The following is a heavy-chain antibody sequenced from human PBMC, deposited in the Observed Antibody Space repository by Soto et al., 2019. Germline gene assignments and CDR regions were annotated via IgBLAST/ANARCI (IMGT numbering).Heavy chain of an antibody. CDR2: IYYSGST. D-gene: IGHD3-10*01. Sequence: SETLSLTCTVSGGSISSSSYYWGWIRHPPGKGLEWIGSIYYSGSTYYNPSLKSRVTISVDTSKNQFSLKLSSVTAADTAVYYCARDSPVLLWFGVNWFDPWGQGTLVTVPS. J-gene: IGHJ5*02. CDR3: ARDSPVLLWFGVNWFDP. CDR1: GGSISSSSYY. V-gene: IGHV4-39*02.